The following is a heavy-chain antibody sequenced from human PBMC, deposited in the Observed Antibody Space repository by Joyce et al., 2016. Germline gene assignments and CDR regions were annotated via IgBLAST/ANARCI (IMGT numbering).Heavy chain of an antibody. CDR2: ISAYNGNT. J-gene: IGHJ4*02. D-gene: IGHD3-16*02. CDR3: ARQFYDSVWGSYRYLDY. CDR1: GYTFTSYG. V-gene: IGHV1-18*01. Sequence: QVQLVQSGAEVKKPGASVKVSCKASGYTFTSYGISWVRQAPGQGLEWMGWISAYNGNTNSARNLQGRVTMTTDTSTSTAYMELRSLRSDDTAVYYCARQFYDSVWGSYRYLDYWGQGTLVTVSS.